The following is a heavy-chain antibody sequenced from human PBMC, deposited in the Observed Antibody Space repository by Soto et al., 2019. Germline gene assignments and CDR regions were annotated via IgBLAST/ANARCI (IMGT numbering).Heavy chain of an antibody. D-gene: IGHD3-22*01. J-gene: IGHJ4*02. CDR3: ARVGWGYDSSGELXY. V-gene: IGHV4-59*12. CDR1: GGSISSYY. Sequence: SETLSLTCTVSGGSISSYYWSWIRQPPGKGLEWIGYIYYSGSTNYNPSLKSRVTISVDRSKNQFSLKLSSVTAADTAVYYCARVGWGYDSSGELXYWGQGTLVTVSS. CDR2: IYYSGST.